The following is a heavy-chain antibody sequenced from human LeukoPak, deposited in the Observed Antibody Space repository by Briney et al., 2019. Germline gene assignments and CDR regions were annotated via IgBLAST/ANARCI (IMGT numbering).Heavy chain of an antibody. CDR2: ISTTSSTM. CDR3: ARDDTYSYESSGHYYAVYDYFGMDV. V-gene: IGHV3-48*02. CDR1: GFTFSHYC. D-gene: IGHD3-22*01. Sequence: GGSLRLSCAASGFTFSHYCMHWVRQAAGKGLEWISYISTTSSTMYYADSVRGRFTISRDNAKNSLYLQMNRLRDEDTAVYYCARDDTYSYESSGHYYAVYDYFGMDVWGQGTTVTVSS. J-gene: IGHJ6*02.